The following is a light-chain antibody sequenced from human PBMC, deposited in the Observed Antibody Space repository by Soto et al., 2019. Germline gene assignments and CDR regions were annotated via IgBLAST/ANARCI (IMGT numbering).Light chain of an antibody. J-gene: IGKJ2*01. Sequence: DIVMTQSPATLSVSPGGRATLSCRASQSVNSNLAWYQQKPGQAPRLLIYGASTRATGIPVRFSGSGAGTEFTLTISSLQSEDFGVYYCQQYNNWPFYTFGQGTKLEIK. V-gene: IGKV3-15*01. CDR3: QQYNNWPFYT. CDR2: GAS. CDR1: QSVNSN.